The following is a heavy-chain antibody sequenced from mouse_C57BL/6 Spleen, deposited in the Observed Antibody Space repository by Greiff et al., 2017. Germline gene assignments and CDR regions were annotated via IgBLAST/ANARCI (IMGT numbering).Heavy chain of an antibody. CDR3: ARDSSGYCLPSWFAY. CDR2: IYPSDSET. J-gene: IGHJ3*01. D-gene: IGHD3-2*01. Sequence: VQLQQPGAELVRPGSSVKLSCKASGYTFTSYWMDWVKQRPGQGLEWIGNIYPSDSETHYNQKFKDKATLTVDKSSSTAYMQLSSLTSEDSAVYYCARDSSGYCLPSWFAYWGQGTLVTVAA. CDR1: GYTFTSYW. V-gene: IGHV1-61*01.